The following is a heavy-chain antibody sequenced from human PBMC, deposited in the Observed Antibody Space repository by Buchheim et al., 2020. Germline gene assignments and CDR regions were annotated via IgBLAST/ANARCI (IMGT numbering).Heavy chain of an antibody. CDR2: INSDGSST. V-gene: IGHV3-74*01. Sequence: EVQLVESGGGLVQPGGSLRLSCAASGFTLSSYWMHWVRQAPGKGLVWVSRINSDGSSTTYADSVKGRFTISRDNAKNTLFLPMNSLGAEDTAVYYCARAIDYTSYSNWYDIWGQGTL. D-gene: IGHD3-9*01. CDR3: ARAIDYTSYSNWYDI. CDR1: GFTLSSYW. J-gene: IGHJ4*02.